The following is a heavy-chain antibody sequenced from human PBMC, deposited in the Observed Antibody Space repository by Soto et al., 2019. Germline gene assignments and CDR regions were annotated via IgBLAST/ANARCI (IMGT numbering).Heavy chain of an antibody. Sequence: GGSLRLSCAASGFIFENFGMSWVRQAPGKGLEWISSIRGSGIKKYYADSVKGRFTISRDNSKSKVYLELNNLSAEDTAVYHCAKNQGVELVPLATVDCFDPWGQGSVVTVSA. D-gene: IGHD1-26*01. J-gene: IGHJ5*02. CDR1: GFIFENFG. CDR3: AKNQGVELVPLATVDCFDP. CDR2: IRGSGIKK. V-gene: IGHV3-23*01.